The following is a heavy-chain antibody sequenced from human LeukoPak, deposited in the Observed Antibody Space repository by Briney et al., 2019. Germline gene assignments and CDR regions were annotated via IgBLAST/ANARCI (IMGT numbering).Heavy chain of an antibody. CDR2: IYYSGST. Sequence: SETLSLTCTVSGGSISSGGYYWSWIRQHPGKGLEWIGYIYYSGSTYYNPSLKSRVTISVDTSKNQFTLKLSSETVADTAVSYCASEYQEGYFDYWGQGTLVTVSS. J-gene: IGHJ4*02. CDR1: GGSISSGGYY. CDR3: ASEYQEGYFDY. V-gene: IGHV4-31*03.